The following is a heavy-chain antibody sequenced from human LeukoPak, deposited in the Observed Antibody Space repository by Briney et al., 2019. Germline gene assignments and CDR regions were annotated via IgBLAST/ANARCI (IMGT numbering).Heavy chain of an antibody. J-gene: IGHJ3*02. V-gene: IGHV4-30-4*01. CDR3: ARGSDYDRNAFDI. D-gene: IGHD3-22*01. CDR2: IYYSGST. Sequence: SETLSLTCTVSGGSISTGDYHWGWVPPPPRKGPGWIGYIYYSGSTYYNPSLKSRVTISVDTSKNQFSLKLSSVTAADTAVYYCARGSDYDRNAFDIWGQGTMVTVSS. CDR1: GGSISTGDYH.